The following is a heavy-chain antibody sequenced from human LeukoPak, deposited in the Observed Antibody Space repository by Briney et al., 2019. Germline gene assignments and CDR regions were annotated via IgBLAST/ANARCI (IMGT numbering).Heavy chain of an antibody. V-gene: IGHV1-24*01. J-gene: IGHJ5*02. D-gene: IGHD6-19*01. Sequence: ASVKVSCKVSGYTLNELSMHWVRQAPGKGLEWMGGFDPEDGETIYAQKFQGRVTMTEDTSTDTAYMELSSLRSEDTAVYYCATAGYSSGWYRSAPFDPWGQGTLVTVSS. CDR1: GYTLNELS. CDR3: ATAGYSSGWYRSAPFDP. CDR2: FDPEDGET.